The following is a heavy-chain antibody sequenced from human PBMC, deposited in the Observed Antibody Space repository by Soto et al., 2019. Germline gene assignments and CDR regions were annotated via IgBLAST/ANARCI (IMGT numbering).Heavy chain of an antibody. CDR3: ARDYYYDSSGYYAGFDY. J-gene: IGHJ4*02. D-gene: IGHD3-22*01. CDR2: ISSSSSYT. Sequence: GGSLRLSCAASGFTFSSYSMNWVRQAPGKGLEWVSSISSSSSYTYYADSVKGRFTISRDNAKNSLYLQMNSLRAEDTAVYYCARDYYYDSSGYYAGFDYWGQGTLVTVSS. CDR1: GFTFSSYS. V-gene: IGHV3-21*01.